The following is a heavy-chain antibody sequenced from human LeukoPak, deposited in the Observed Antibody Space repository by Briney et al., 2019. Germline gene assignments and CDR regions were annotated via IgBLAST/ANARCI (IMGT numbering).Heavy chain of an antibody. Sequence: GGSLRLSCAASGFTFSSYWMSWVRQAPGKGLEWVANIKQDGSEKYYVDSVKGRFTISRDNAKNSLYLQMNSLRAEDTAVYYCAREGVVVVVAATRYYYYMDVWGKGTTVTVSS. D-gene: IGHD2-15*01. V-gene: IGHV3-7*01. CDR2: IKQDGSEK. CDR1: GFTFSSYW. CDR3: AREGVVVVVAATRYYYYMDV. J-gene: IGHJ6*03.